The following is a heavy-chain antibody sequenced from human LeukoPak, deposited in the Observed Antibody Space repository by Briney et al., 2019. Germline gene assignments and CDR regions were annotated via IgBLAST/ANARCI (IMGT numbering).Heavy chain of an antibody. CDR3: ATRTPYGDDRPFDY. V-gene: IGHV1-69*13. CDR2: IIPIFGTA. Sequence: SVKVSCKASGGTFSSYAISWVRQAPGQGLEWMGGIIPIFGTANYAQKFQGRVTITADESTSTAYMELSSLRSEDTAVYYCATRTPYGDDRPFDYWGQGTLVTVSS. D-gene: IGHD4-17*01. J-gene: IGHJ4*02. CDR1: GGTFSSYA.